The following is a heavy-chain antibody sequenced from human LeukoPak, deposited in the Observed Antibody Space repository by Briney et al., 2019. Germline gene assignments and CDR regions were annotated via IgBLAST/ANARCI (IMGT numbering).Heavy chain of an antibody. D-gene: IGHD3-22*01. Sequence: PSETLSLTCTVSGGSISRYYWSWIRQPPGKGLEWIGYISYSGSTNYNPSLKSRVTISVDTSKNQFSLKLSSVTAADTAVYYCARTYYYDSSVPGMDVWGQGTTVTVSS. V-gene: IGHV4-59*12. CDR1: GGSISRYY. J-gene: IGHJ6*02. CDR3: ARTYYYDSSVPGMDV. CDR2: ISYSGST.